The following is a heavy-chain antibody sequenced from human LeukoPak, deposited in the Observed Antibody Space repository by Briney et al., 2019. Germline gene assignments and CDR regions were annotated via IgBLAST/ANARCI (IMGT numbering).Heavy chain of an antibody. Sequence: SSETLSLTCTVSGGSISSGGYYWSWIRQHPGKGLEWIGYIYYSGGTYYNPSLKSRVTISVDTSKNQFSLKLSSVTAADTAVYYCARFLRVVRGVSPSYYYGMDVWGQGTTVTVSS. CDR1: GGSISSGGYY. D-gene: IGHD3-10*01. CDR2: IYYSGGT. J-gene: IGHJ6*02. V-gene: IGHV4-31*03. CDR3: ARFLRVVRGVSPSYYYGMDV.